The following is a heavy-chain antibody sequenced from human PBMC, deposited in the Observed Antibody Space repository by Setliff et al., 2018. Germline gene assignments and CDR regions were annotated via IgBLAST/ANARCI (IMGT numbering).Heavy chain of an antibody. CDR2: IYTSGST. CDR1: GGSISSGSYY. V-gene: IGHV4-61*02. J-gene: IGHJ6*03. Sequence: SETLSLTCTVSGGSISSGSYYWSWIRQPAGKGLEWIGRIYTSGSTNYNPSLKSRVTISVDTSKNQFSLKLSSVTAADTAVYYCARVIVVVPAAIGKVNYYMDVWGKGTTVTVSS. D-gene: IGHD2-2*01. CDR3: ARVIVVVPAAIGKVNYYMDV.